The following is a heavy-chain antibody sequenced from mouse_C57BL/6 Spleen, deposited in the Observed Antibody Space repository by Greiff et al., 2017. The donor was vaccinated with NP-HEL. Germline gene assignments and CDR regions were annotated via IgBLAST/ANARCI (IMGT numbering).Heavy chain of an antibody. J-gene: IGHJ4*01. Sequence: EVQVVESGGGLVKPGGSLKLSCAASGFTFSSYAMSWVRQTPEKRLEWVATISDGGSYTYYPDNVKGRFTISRDNAKNNLYLQMSHLKSEDTAMYYCARAPYYSNYDAMDYWGQGTSVTVSS. CDR2: ISDGGSYT. D-gene: IGHD2-5*01. CDR3: ARAPYYSNYDAMDY. V-gene: IGHV5-4*01. CDR1: GFTFSSYA.